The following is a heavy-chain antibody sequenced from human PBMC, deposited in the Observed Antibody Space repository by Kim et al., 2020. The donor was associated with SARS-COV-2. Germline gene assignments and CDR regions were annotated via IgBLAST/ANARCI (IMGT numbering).Heavy chain of an antibody. CDR2: IYYSGST. CDR1: GGSISSYY. CDR3: ARDAGSGWGGWFDP. V-gene: IGHV4-59*01. J-gene: IGHJ5*02. D-gene: IGHD6-19*01. Sequence: SETLSLTCTVSGGSISSYYWSWIRQPPGKGLEWIGYIYYSGSTNYNPSLKSRVTISVDTSKNQFSLKLSSVTAADTAVYYCARDAGSGWGGWFDPWGQGTLVTVSS.